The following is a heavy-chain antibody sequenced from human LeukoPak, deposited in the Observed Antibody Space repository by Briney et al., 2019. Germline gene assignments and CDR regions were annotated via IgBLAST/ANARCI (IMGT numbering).Heavy chain of an antibody. CDR2: TYTSGSI. Sequence: SETLSLTCTVSGGSISSYYWSWIRQPAGKGLEWIGRTYTSGSINYNPSLKSRVTMSVDTSKNQFSLKLTSVTAADTAVYYCVRGWYYYGPSDWGQGTLVTVSS. V-gene: IGHV4-4*07. J-gene: IGHJ4*02. D-gene: IGHD3-10*01. CDR3: VRGWYYYGPSD. CDR1: GGSISSYY.